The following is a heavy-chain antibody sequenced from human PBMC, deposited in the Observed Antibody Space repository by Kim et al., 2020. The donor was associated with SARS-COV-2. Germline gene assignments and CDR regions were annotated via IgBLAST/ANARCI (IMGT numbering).Heavy chain of an antibody. J-gene: IGHJ5*02. CDR3: ADSSRQVFDD. V-gene: IGHV4-39*01. D-gene: IGHD6-13*01. CDR2: IYYSGST. CDR1: GGSISSSNYY. Sequence: SETLSLTCTASGGSISSSNYYWGWIRQPPGMGLEWIGSIYYSGSTYYNPSLKSRVTISVDTSKNQFSLKLSSVTAADTAVYYCADSSRQVFDDWGQGTLVTVSS.